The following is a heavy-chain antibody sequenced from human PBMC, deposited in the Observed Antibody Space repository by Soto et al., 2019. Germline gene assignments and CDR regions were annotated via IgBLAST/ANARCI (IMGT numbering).Heavy chain of an antibody. V-gene: IGHV4-59*01. Sequence: PSETLSLTCTVSGDSISSYYWSWIRQPPGKGLEWIGYIFYSGSTNYNPSLKSRVTISVDTSKNQFSLKLSSVTAADTAVYYCARQDYVDNYYYGMDVWGQGTTVTVSS. CDR1: GDSISSYY. CDR3: ARQDYVDNYYYGMDV. CDR2: IFYSGST. D-gene: IGHD4-17*01. J-gene: IGHJ6*02.